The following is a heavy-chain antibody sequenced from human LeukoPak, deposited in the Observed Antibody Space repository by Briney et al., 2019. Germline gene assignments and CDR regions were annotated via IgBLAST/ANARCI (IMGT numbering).Heavy chain of an antibody. Sequence: SETLSLTCAVYGGSFSGYYWSWIRQPPGKGLEWIGEINHSGGTNYNPSLKSRVTISVDTSKNQFSLKLSSVTAADTAVYYCARGKRGIAAPNSWGQGTVAPVSS. J-gene: IGHJ3*01. CDR1: GGSFSGYY. CDR2: INHSGGT. V-gene: IGHV4-34*01. D-gene: IGHD6-13*01. CDR3: ARGKRGIAAPNS.